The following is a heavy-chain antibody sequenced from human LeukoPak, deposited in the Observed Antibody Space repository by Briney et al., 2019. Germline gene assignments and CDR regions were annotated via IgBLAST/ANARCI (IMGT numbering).Heavy chain of an antibody. CDR1: GFTFSSYA. J-gene: IGHJ4*02. Sequence: GGSLRLSCAASGFTFSSYAMRWVRQAPGKGLEWVSAISGSGGSTYYADSVKGRFNISRDNSKNTLYLQMNSLRAEDTAVYYCAKDQAEDHFDYWGQGTLVTVSS. V-gene: IGHV3-23*01. CDR2: ISGSGGST. CDR3: AKDQAEDHFDY. D-gene: IGHD6-25*01.